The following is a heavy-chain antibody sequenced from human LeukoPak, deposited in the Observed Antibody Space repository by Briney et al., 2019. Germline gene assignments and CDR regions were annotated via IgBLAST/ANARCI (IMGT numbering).Heavy chain of an antibody. CDR3: ASEVIITRAFDI. CDR1: GGSISSGDYY. CDR2: IYYSGST. D-gene: IGHD3-22*01. Sequence: MSSETLSLTCTVSGGSISSGDYYWSWIRQPPGKGLEWIGSIYYSGSTYYNPSLKSRVTISVDTSKNQFSLKLSSVTAADTAVYYCASEVIITRAFDIWGQGTMVTVSS. V-gene: IGHV4-39*01. J-gene: IGHJ3*02.